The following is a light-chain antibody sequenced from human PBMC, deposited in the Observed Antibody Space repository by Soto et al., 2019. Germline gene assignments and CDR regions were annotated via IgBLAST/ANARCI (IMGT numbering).Light chain of an antibody. CDR2: GAS. J-gene: IGKJ1*01. CDR1: QSVSHSY. V-gene: IGKV3-20*01. CDR3: QQYDSSPKT. Sequence: EIVLTQSPGTLSLSPGERATLSCRASQSVSHSYLAWYQQKPGQAPRLLIYGASSRATGIPARFRGSGSGTDFTLTITSLEPEGFAAECWQQYDSSPKTFGQGAKVEIK.